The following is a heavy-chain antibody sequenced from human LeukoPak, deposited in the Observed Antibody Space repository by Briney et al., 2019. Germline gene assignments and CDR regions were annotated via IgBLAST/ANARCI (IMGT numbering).Heavy chain of an antibody. D-gene: IGHD3-9*01. Sequence: ASVKVSCKVSGYTLTELSMHWVRQAPGKGLEWMGGFDPEDGETIYAQKFQGRVTVTEDTSTDTAYMELSSLRSEDTAVYYCATGYRQRYFDWLSPFGWFDPWGQGTLVTVSS. V-gene: IGHV1-24*01. CDR2: FDPEDGET. CDR3: ATGYRQRYFDWLSPFGWFDP. J-gene: IGHJ5*02. CDR1: GYTLTELS.